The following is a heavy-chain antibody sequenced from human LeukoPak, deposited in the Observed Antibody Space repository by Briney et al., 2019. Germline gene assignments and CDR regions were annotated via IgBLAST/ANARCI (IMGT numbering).Heavy chain of an antibody. CDR1: GLTFSSYA. D-gene: IGHD6-13*01. Sequence: GGSLRLSCVTSGLTFSSYAMCWVRQAPGKGLEWVSAISDSGGSTYYADSVKGRLTISRDNSKNTLYLQMNSLRAEDTAVYYCAKGYSSSWSAPDVWGKGTTVTVSS. CDR3: AKGYSSSWSAPDV. V-gene: IGHV3-23*01. CDR2: ISDSGGST. J-gene: IGHJ6*04.